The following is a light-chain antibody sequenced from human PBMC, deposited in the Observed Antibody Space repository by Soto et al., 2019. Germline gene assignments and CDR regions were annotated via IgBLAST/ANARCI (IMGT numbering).Light chain of an antibody. CDR1: SSDVGGYNY. J-gene: IGLJ1*01. V-gene: IGLV2-14*01. CDR2: EVS. CDR3: SSYTSSSINYV. Sequence: QSALTQPASVSGSPGQSITISCTGTSSDVGGYNYVSWYQQHPGKAPKLMIYEVSNRPSGVSNSFSGSKSGNTASLTISGLQAADEADYYCSSYTSSSINYVFGTGTKVTVL.